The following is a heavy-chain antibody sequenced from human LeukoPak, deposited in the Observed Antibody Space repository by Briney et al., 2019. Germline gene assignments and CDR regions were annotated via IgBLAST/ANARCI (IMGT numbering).Heavy chain of an antibody. CDR3: ARGLMVYAPYYYYGMDV. D-gene: IGHD2-8*01. CDR1: GYTFTGYY. CDR2: INPNSGGT. J-gene: IGHJ6*02. V-gene: IGHV1-2*02. Sequence: GSVTVSCKASGYTFTGYYMHWVRQAPGQGLEWMGWINPNSGGTNYAQKFQGRVPMTRDTSISTAYMGLSRLRSDDTAVYYCARGLMVYAPYYYYGMDVWGQGTTVTVSS.